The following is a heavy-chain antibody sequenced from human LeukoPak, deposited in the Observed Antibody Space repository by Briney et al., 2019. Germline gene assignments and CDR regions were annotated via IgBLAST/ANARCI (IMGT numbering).Heavy chain of an antibody. V-gene: IGHV4-59*12. CDR3: ARELWFANAPGSWLDP. CDR1: GGSISSYY. CDR2: IYYNGST. J-gene: IGHJ5*02. D-gene: IGHD3-10*01. Sequence: SETLSLTCTVSGGSISSYYWSWIRQPPGKGLEWIGYIYYNGSTNYNPSLKSRVTISVDNSKNQFSLRLSSVTAADTAVYYCARELWFANAPGSWLDPWGQGTLVTVSS.